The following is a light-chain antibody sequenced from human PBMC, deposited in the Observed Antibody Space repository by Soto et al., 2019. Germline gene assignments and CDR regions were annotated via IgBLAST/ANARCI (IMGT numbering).Light chain of an antibody. CDR1: ETINTW. CDR2: QAS. CDR3: QQYNSYSGT. Sequence: IQMTQSPSTVSASVGDRVTITCRPSETINTWLAWFQQKPGEAPKLLIYQASTLEGGVPSRFSGSGAGTEFTLTISSLQPDDFATYYCQQYNSYSGTFGKGTKVDIK. V-gene: IGKV1-5*03. J-gene: IGKJ1*01.